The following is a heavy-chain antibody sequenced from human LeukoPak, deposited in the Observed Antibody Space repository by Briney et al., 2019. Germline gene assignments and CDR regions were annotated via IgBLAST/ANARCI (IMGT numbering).Heavy chain of an antibody. D-gene: IGHD2-2*01. Sequence: ASVKVSCKVSGYTLTELSMHWVRQAPGEGLEWMGGFDPEDGETIYAQKFQGRVTMTEDTSTDTAYMELSSLRSEDTAVYYCATKGCSSTSCYNWFDPWGQGTLVTVSS. CDR1: GYTLTELS. CDR3: ATKGCSSTSCYNWFDP. CDR2: FDPEDGET. J-gene: IGHJ5*02. V-gene: IGHV1-24*01.